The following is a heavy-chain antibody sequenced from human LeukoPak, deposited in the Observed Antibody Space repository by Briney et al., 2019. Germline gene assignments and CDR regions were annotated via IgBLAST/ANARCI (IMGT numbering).Heavy chain of an antibody. CDR3: AREGSSTSSTYDY. CDR1: GYSISSGYY. D-gene: IGHD2-2*01. J-gene: IGHJ4*02. V-gene: IGHV4-38-2*01. CDR2: IYHSGST. Sequence: PSETLSLTCAVSGYSISSGYYWGWIRQPPGKGLEWIGSIYHSGSTYYNPSLKSRVTISVDTSKTQFSLKLSSVTAADTAVYYCAREGSSTSSTYDYWGQGTLVTVSS.